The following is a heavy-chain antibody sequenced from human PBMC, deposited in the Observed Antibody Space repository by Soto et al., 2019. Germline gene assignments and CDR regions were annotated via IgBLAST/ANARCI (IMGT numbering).Heavy chain of an antibody. V-gene: IGHV3-9*01. CDR2: ITWNGGTI. CDR3: AKGGSAALIAPSGRDNWFDP. D-gene: IGHD6-13*01. J-gene: IGHJ5*02. CDR1: GFAFDDYV. Sequence: GGSLRLSCAASGFAFDDYVMHWVRQPPGRGLEWVSGITWNGGTIRYVDSVKGRFTISRDNAENSLYLQMNSLRPEDTAVYYCAKGGSAALIAPSGRDNWFDPWGQGTQVTSPQ.